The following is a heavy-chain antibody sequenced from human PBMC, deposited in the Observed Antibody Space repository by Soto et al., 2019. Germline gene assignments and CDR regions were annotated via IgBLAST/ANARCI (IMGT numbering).Heavy chain of an antibody. Sequence: PGGSLRLSCAASGFTFSSYGMHWVRQAPGKGLEWVAVISYDGSNKYYADSVKGRFTISRDNSKNTLYLQMNSLRAEDTAVYYCAKAFNNYYDTLAAFDIWGQGTMVTVS. D-gene: IGHD3-22*01. J-gene: IGHJ3*02. V-gene: IGHV3-30*18. CDR3: AKAFNNYYDTLAAFDI. CDR1: GFTFSSYG. CDR2: ISYDGSNK.